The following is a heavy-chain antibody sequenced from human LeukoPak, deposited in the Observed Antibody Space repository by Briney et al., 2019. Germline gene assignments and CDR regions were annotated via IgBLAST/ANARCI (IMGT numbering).Heavy chain of an antibody. V-gene: IGHV4-59*01. J-gene: IGHJ6*02. D-gene: IGHD2-2*01. CDR3: ARCPCYGAGYYRYYGLDL. Sequence: GSLRLSCAASGFTFSSYWMSWIRQPPGKGLEWIGYIYDSGSTNYNPSLKSRVTISVDTSKNQFSLKLTSVTAADTAVYYCARCPCYGAGYYRYYGLDLWGQGTTVTVSS. CDR1: GFTFSSYW. CDR2: IYDSGST.